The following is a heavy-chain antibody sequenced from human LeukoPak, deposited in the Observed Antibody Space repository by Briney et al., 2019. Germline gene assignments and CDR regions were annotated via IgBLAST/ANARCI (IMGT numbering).Heavy chain of an antibody. CDR2: IYNSGST. D-gene: IGHD1-26*01. Sequence: SETLSLTCAVSGNSISNTYYWGWIRQPPGKELEWIGSIYNSGSTHYKPSLKSRVTISVDTSKNQFSLKLSSVTAADTAVYYCARNSSGNYFDYWGQGTLVTVSS. CDR3: ARNSSGNYFDY. V-gene: IGHV4-38-2*01. J-gene: IGHJ4*02. CDR1: GNSISNTYY.